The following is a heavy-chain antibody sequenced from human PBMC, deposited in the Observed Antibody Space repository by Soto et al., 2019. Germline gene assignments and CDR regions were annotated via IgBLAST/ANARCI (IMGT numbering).Heavy chain of an antibody. Sequence: GGSLRLSCAASGFTFSSYSMNWDRQAPGKGLEWVSSISSSSSYIYYADSVKGRFTISRDNAKNSLYLQMNSLRAEDTAVYYCARDLGGRYCSGGSCHDRYYFDYWGQGA. CDR2: ISSSSSYI. D-gene: IGHD2-15*01. J-gene: IGHJ4*02. CDR1: GFTFSSYS. CDR3: ARDLGGRYCSGGSCHDRYYFDY. V-gene: IGHV3-21*01.